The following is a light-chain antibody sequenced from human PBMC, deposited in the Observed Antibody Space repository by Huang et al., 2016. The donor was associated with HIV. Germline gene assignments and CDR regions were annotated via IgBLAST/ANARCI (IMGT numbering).Light chain of an antibody. V-gene: IGKV3D-15*01. CDR2: GAS. Sequence: EIVMTQSPATLSVSPGERATLSCRASQSVSSNLAWYQQKPGQAPRRLIYGASTRATGVPTTFSGSGSGTEFTLTISSLQSEDFAVYYCQQYHNWPPLTFGGGTKVEIK. J-gene: IGKJ4*01. CDR1: QSVSSN. CDR3: QQYHNWPPLT.